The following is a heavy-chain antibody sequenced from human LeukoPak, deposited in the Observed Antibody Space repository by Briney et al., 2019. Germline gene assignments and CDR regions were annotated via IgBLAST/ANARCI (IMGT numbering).Heavy chain of an antibody. CDR1: GGSISSYY. CDR3: ARVGTYYDSSGYFDY. CDR2: IYISGST. V-gene: IGHV4-4*07. J-gene: IGHJ4*03. Sequence: SETLSLTCTVSGGSISSYYWSWIRQPAGKGLEWIGRIYISGSTNYNPSLKSRVTISVDTSKNQFSLKLSSVTAADTAVYYCARVGTYYDSSGYFDYWGQGTLVTVSS. D-gene: IGHD3-22*01.